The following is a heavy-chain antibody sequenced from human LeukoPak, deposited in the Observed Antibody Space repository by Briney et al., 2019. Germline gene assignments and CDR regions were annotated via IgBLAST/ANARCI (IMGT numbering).Heavy chain of an antibody. J-gene: IGHJ4*02. CDR1: GYIFSNHY. D-gene: IGHD2/OR15-2a*01. CDR3: AREPPESYYFDY. V-gene: IGHV1-46*01. Sequence: GASVKVSCKTAGYIFSNHYIDWVRQAPGQGPEWMGMMRPSSGRADYTQKFQGRVTMTRDMSTTTAYMQLPTLGSDDTAVYFCAREPPESYYFDYWGQGTLVTVSS. CDR2: MRPSSGRA.